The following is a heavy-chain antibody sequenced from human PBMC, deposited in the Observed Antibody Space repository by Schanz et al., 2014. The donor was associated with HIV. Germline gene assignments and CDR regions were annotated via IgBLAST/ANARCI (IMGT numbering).Heavy chain of an antibody. CDR1: GGSFRAYD. CDR3: VRGDFGGNSVDY. CDR2: VRHTGGT. V-gene: IGHV4-34*01. D-gene: IGHD2-21*02. J-gene: IGHJ4*01. Sequence: QVQLQQWGAGLLKPSETLSLTCAVYGGSFRAYDWTWIRQFPHMGLEWIGKVRHTGGTNYNPSLKSRVTMSVDTSKNQFSLNLTSVTAADTAVYFCVRGDFGGNSVDYWGHGNLVTVSS.